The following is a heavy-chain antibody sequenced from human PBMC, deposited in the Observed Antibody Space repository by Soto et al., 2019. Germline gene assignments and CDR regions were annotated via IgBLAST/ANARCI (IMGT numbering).Heavy chain of an antibody. CDR3: AIDLAAADY. V-gene: IGHV1-46*04. J-gene: IGHJ4*02. CDR1: GYIFINYY. Sequence: QVQLVQSGAAVKKPGASVKIYCKTSGYIFINYYIHWVRPAPGQGLEWVALFNPMSGSTNYAQKLQGRFTVTSDTSTSTVYMELSSRISEDTGIYYCAIDLAAADYWGQVILVTFAS. D-gene: IGHD6-13*01. CDR2: FNPMSGST.